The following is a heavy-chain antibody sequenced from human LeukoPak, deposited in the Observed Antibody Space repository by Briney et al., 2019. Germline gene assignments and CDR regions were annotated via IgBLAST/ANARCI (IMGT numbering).Heavy chain of an antibody. J-gene: IGHJ2*01. CDR1: GGSISSGDYY. V-gene: IGHV4-30-4*08. D-gene: IGHD1-7*01. Sequence: SETLSLTCTVSGGSISSGDYYWSWIRQPPGKGREGIGYIYYRGNTYYNPSLKSRVTISIDTSKNHFSLKLTSATPADRPVYSCARLQLRHWYSALWGRGTLVTVSS. CDR2: IYYRGNT. CDR3: ARLQLRHWYSAL.